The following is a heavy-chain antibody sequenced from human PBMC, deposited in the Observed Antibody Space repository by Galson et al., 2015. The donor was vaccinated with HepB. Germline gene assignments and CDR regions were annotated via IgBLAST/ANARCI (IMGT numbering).Heavy chain of an antibody. CDR1: GGSISSSSYY. J-gene: IGHJ6*03. CDR2: IYYSGST. V-gene: IGHV4-39*01. D-gene: IGHD6-13*01. Sequence: SETLSLTCTVSGGSISSSSYYWGWIRQPPGKGLEWIGTIYYSGSTYYNPSLKSRVTISVDTSKNQFSLKLSSVTAADTAVYYCARHEESSSWYVAHYNYYMDVWGKGTTVTVSS. CDR3: ARHEESSSWYVAHYNYYMDV.